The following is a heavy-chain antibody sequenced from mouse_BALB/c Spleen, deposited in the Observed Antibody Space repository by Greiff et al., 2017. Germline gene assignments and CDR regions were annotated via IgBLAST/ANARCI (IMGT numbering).Heavy chain of an antibody. J-gene: IGHJ4*01. CDR1: GYTFTSYW. CDR2: IYPGNSDT. D-gene: IGHD1-1*01. CDR3: TTYGSSYGNAMDY. Sequence: VQLKQSGTVLARPGASVKMSCKASGYTFTSYWMHWVKQRPGQGLEWIGAIYPGNSDTSYNQKFKGKAKLTAVTSTSTAYMELSSLTNEDSAVYYCTTYGSSYGNAMDYWGQGTSVTVSS. V-gene: IGHV1-5*01.